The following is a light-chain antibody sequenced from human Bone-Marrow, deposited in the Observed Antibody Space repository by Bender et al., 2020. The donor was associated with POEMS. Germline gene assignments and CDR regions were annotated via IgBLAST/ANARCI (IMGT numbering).Light chain of an antibody. J-gene: IGLJ2*01. CDR1: NTDFGTYYD. V-gene: IGLV2-14*02. CDR2: DNN. CDR3: QVWDSSADHPV. Sequence: QSALTQPASVSGSPGQSITISCTGTNTDFGTYYDDVSWYQQLPGKAPQLILYDNNKRPSGVSKRFSGSNSGDTATLTIRMVEDGDEADYFCQVWDSSADHPVFGGGTKLTVL.